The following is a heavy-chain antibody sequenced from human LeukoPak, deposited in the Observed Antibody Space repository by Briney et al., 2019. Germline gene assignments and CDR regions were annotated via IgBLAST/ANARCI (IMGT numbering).Heavy chain of an antibody. D-gene: IGHD1-1*01. J-gene: IGHJ3*02. CDR3: ARGRHSAFDI. Sequence: SQTLSLTCAISGDSVSSNSVAWNWIRQPPSRGLEWLGRTYYRSNDYAVSVKSRITINPDTSKNQFSLQLNSVTPEDTAVYYCARGRHSAFDIWGQGTMVTVSS. CDR2: TYYRSN. CDR1: GDSVSSNSVA. V-gene: IGHV6-1*01.